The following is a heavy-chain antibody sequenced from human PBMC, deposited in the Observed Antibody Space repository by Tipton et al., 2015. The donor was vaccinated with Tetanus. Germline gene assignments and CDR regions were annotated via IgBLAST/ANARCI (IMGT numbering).Heavy chain of an antibody. Sequence: PGLVKPSQTLSLTCTVSGDSLSNGDYYWSWIRQPPGKGLESIGYIYYSGSTYYNPSLKSRVTISVDTSKNQFSLRLSSVTAADTAVYYCARDHGITWGGMGYYYGMDVWGQGTTVTVSS. CDR3: ARDHGITWGGMGYYYGMDV. V-gene: IGHV4-30-4*01. CDR1: GDSLSNGDYY. D-gene: IGHD3-16*01. CDR2: IYYSGST. J-gene: IGHJ6*02.